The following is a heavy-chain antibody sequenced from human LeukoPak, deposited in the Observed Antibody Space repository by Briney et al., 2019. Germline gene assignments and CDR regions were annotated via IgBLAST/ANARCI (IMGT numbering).Heavy chain of an antibody. D-gene: IGHD3-22*01. Sequence: ASVKVSCKASGYTFTDHYVHWVRQAPGQGPECMGWINPKNGGTNYAQKFQGRVTMTRDTSISTAYMELSRLRSDDTAVYYCATVNYDSIGYYPEYWGQGSLVTVSS. J-gene: IGHJ4*02. CDR3: ATVNYDSIGYYPEY. V-gene: IGHV1-2*02. CDR2: INPKNGGT. CDR1: GYTFTDHY.